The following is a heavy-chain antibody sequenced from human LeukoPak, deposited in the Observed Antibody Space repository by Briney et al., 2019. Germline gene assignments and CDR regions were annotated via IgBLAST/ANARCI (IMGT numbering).Heavy chain of an antibody. V-gene: IGHV1-18*01. J-gene: IGHJ4*02. Sequence: ASVKVSCKASGYTFTTYGISWVRQAPGQGLEWMGWISADNGNTNYAQKLQGIIIMTTDTSTSTAFMEMKSLKSDDTAVYYCARGSLRFLEWSADYWAQGTLVTVSS. D-gene: IGHD3-3*01. CDR2: ISADNGNT. CDR1: GYTFTTYG. CDR3: ARGSLRFLEWSADY.